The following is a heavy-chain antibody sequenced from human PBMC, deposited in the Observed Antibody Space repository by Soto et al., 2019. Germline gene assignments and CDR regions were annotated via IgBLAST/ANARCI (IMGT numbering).Heavy chain of an antibody. CDR1: GGSISSSNW. D-gene: IGHD5-18*01. CDR3: ARDHPHSYGVYYFDY. Sequence: SETLSLTCAVSGGSISSSNWWSWVRQPPGKGLEWIGEIYHSGSTNYNPSLKSRVTISVDKSKNQFSLKVSSVTAADTAVYYCARDHPHSYGVYYFDYWGQGTPVTVSS. V-gene: IGHV4-4*02. J-gene: IGHJ4*02. CDR2: IYHSGST.